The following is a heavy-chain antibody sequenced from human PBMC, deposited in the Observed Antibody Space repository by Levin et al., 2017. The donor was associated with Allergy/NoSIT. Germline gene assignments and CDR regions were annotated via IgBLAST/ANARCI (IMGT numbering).Heavy chain of an antibody. CDR2: ISYDGSNK. CDR3: ARGMVRGVIIHY. D-gene: IGHD3-10*01. CDR1: GFTFSSYA. J-gene: IGHJ4*02. Sequence: GESLKISCAASGFTFSSYAMHWVRQAPGKGLEWVAVISYDGSNKYYADSVKGRFTISRDNSKNTLYLQMNSLRAEDTAVYYCARGMVRGVIIHYWGQGTLVTVSS. V-gene: IGHV3-30-3*01.